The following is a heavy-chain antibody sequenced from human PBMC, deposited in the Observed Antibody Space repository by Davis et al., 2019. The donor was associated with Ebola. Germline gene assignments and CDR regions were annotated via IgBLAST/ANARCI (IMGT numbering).Heavy chain of an antibody. CDR1: GGSISSGGYY. Sequence: PSETLSLTCTVSGGSISSGGYYWSWIRQHPGKGLEWIGYIYYSGSTYYNPSLKSRVTISVDTSKNQFSLKLSSVTAADTAVYYCATGTYYYDSSGYYEAGPVFDPWGQGTLVTVSS. J-gene: IGHJ5*02. CDR3: ATGTYYYDSSGYYEAGPVFDP. CDR2: IYYSGST. D-gene: IGHD3-22*01. V-gene: IGHV4-31*03.